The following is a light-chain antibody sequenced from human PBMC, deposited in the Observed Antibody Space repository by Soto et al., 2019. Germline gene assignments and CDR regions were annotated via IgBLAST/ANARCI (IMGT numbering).Light chain of an antibody. CDR2: DAS. CDR3: LQHNSYPRT. J-gene: IGKJ1*01. Sequence: DIQMTQSPSTLSASVGDRVTITCRASQSISSWLAWYQQKPGKAPKFLIYDASNLQTGVPSRFSGSGSGTDFSLTISSLQPEDSATYFCLQHNSYPRTFGQGTKVDIK. V-gene: IGKV1-5*01. CDR1: QSISSW.